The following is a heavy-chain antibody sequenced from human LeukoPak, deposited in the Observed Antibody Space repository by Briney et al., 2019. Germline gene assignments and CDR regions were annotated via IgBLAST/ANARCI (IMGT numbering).Heavy chain of an antibody. V-gene: IGHV4-34*01. D-gene: IGHD3-3*01. J-gene: IGHJ5*02. CDR1: GFTFSDSY. CDR3: ARPSYDFGFGNWFDP. CDR2: INHSGST. Sequence: LRLSCAASGFTFSDSYMSWIRQPPGKGLEWIGEINHSGSTNYNPSLKSRVTISVDTSKNQFSLKPSSVTAADTAVYYCARPSYDFGFGNWFDPWGQGTLVTVSS.